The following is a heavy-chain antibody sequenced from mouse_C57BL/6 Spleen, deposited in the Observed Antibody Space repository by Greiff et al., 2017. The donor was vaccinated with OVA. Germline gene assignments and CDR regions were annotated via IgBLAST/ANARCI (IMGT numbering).Heavy chain of an antibody. V-gene: IGHV1-18*01. J-gene: IGHJ3*01. CDR3: ARWDYDYDSAWFAY. CDR1: GYTFTDYN. D-gene: IGHD2-4*01. CDR2: INPNNGGT. Sequence: EVMLVESGPELVKPGASVKIPCKASGYTFTDYNMDWVKQSHGKSLEWIGDINPNNGGTIYNQKFKGKATLTVDKSSSTAYMELRSLTSEDTAVYYCARWDYDYDSAWFAYWGQGTLVTVSA.